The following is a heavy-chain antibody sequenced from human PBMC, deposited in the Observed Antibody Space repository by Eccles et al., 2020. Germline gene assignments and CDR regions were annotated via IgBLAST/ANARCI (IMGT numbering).Heavy chain of an antibody. Sequence: RDNSKNTLYLQMNSLRAEDTAVYYCARDQAAFYMLYFDYWGQGTLVTVSS. CDR3: ARDQAAFYMLYFDY. D-gene: IGHD6-13*01. J-gene: IGHJ4*02. V-gene: IGHV3-30*01.